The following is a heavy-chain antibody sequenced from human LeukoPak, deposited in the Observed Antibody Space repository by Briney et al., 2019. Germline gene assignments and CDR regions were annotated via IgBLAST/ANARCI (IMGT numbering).Heavy chain of an antibody. J-gene: IGHJ5*02. Sequence: PSETLSLTCTVSGGSISSGSYYWSWIRQPAGQGLEWIGRIYTSGSTNYNPSLKSRVTISVDTSKNQFSLKLSSVTAADTAVYYCARAPRAEIWFDPWGQGTLVTVSS. CDR3: ARAPRAEIWFDP. CDR2: IYTSGST. CDR1: GGSISSGSYY. D-gene: IGHD6-6*01. V-gene: IGHV4-61*02.